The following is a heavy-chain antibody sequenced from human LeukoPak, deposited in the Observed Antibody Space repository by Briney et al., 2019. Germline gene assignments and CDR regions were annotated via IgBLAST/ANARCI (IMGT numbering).Heavy chain of an antibody. V-gene: IGHV4-59*01. CDR3: ARRGGHGGSFDY. D-gene: IGHD4-23*01. CDR2: IYYSGST. J-gene: IGHJ4*02. Sequence: SETLSLTCTVSGGSLSSYYWSWIRQPPGKGLEWIGYIYYSGSTNYNPSLKSRVTISVDTSKNQFSLKLSSVTAADTAVYYCARRGGHGGSFDYWGQGTLVTVSS. CDR1: GGSLSSYY.